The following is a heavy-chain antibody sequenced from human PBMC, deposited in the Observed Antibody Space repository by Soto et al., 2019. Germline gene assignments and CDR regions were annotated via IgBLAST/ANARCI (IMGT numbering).Heavy chain of an antibody. D-gene: IGHD3-10*01. CDR2: IYYSGST. J-gene: IGHJ6*03. V-gene: IGHV4-39*01. Sequence: PSETLSLTCTVSGGSISSSSYYWGWIRQPPGKGLEWIGSIYYSGSTYYNPSLKSRVTISVDTSKNQFPLKLSSVTAADTAVYNCARLGAITMVRGVMFTANYYYYMDVWGKGTTVTVSS. CDR1: GGSISSSSYY. CDR3: ARLGAITMVRGVMFTANYYYYMDV.